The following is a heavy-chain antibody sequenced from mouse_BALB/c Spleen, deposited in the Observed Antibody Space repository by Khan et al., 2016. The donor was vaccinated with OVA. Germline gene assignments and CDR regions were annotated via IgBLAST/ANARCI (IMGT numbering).Heavy chain of an antibody. V-gene: IGHV1-9*01. Sequence: QVQLQQSGADLMKPGASVKISCKATGFTFNIYWIEWIKQRPGHGLEWIGEILPGSGSTHYSEKFEGKATFTADTSSNTAYMHLSSLTSEDSAVYYCARWGEYDASLDYWGQGTTLTVSS. CDR1: GFTFNIYW. CDR3: ARWGEYDASLDY. CDR2: ILPGSGST. J-gene: IGHJ2*01. D-gene: IGHD2-14*01.